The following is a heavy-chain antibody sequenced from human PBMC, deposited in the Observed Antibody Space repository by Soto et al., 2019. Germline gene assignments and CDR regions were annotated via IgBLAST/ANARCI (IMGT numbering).Heavy chain of an antibody. CDR1: GGSISSGGYY. CDR3: ARDHRGPSLYYFDY. D-gene: IGHD2-8*01. V-gene: IGHV4-31*03. Sequence: QVQLQESGPGLVKPSQTLSLTCTVSGGSISSGGYYWSWIRQHPGKGLEWIGYIYYSGSTYYNPSLNSRLTIAVDTSKNQFSLKLSSVTAADTAVYYCARDHRGPSLYYFDYWGQGTLVTVSS. CDR2: IYYSGST. J-gene: IGHJ4*02.